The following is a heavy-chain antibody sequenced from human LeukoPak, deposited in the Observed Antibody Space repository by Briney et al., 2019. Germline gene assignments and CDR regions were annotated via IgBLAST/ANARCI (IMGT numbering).Heavy chain of an antibody. D-gene: IGHD1-14*01. CDR3: ARGPFNRFDY. Sequence: PSETLSLTCSVSGGSISTYYWSWIRQPPGKGLEWIGNTYYTGSTNYNPSLKSRVAISVDTSKNQFSLKPSSVTAADTAMYYCARGPFNRFDYWGQGTLVTVSS. J-gene: IGHJ4*02. V-gene: IGHV4-59*01. CDR1: GGSISTYY. CDR2: TYYTGST.